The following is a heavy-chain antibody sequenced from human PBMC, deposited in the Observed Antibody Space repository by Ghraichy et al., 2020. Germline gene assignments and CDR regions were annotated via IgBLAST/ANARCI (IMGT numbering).Heavy chain of an antibody. J-gene: IGHJ5*02. Sequence: SVKVSCKASGGTFSSYAISWVRQAPGQGLEWMGGIIPIFGTANYAQKFQGRVTITADESTSTAYMELSSLRSEDTAVYYCARDSPRLYGSGSYYSRTGGSWFDPWGQGTLVTVSS. CDR3: ARDSPRLYGSGSYYSRTGGSWFDP. D-gene: IGHD3-10*01. V-gene: IGHV1-69*13. CDR1: GGTFSSYA. CDR2: IIPIFGTA.